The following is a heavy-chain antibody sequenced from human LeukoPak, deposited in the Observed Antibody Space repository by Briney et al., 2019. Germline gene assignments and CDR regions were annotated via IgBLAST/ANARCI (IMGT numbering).Heavy chain of an antibody. CDR2: ISGSGSGGST. V-gene: IGHV3-23*01. Sequence: GGSLRLSCAASGFTFSSSAMSWVRQAPGKGLEWVSNISGSGSGGSTYYADSVKGRFTISRDNSKNTLYLQMNSLRAEDTAVYYCASWGALLWFGEYSRYMDVWGKGTTVTVSS. CDR3: ASWGALLWFGEYSRYMDV. J-gene: IGHJ6*03. CDR1: GFTFSSSA. D-gene: IGHD3-10*01.